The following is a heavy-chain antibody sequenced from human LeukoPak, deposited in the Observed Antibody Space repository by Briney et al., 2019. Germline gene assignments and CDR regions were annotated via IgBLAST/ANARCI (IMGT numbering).Heavy chain of an antibody. J-gene: IGHJ3*01. CDR3: ARDGPAAGAFDF. CDR2: INGNSGST. CDR1: GFTFDEYG. Sequence: GGSLRLSCAASGFTFDEYGMSWVRQAPGKGLEWVSGINGNSGSTGYADSVKGRFAVSRDNAKNSLYLQMDSLRAGDTAFYYCARDGPAAGAFDFWGQGTVVTVSS. D-gene: IGHD6-13*01. V-gene: IGHV3-20*04.